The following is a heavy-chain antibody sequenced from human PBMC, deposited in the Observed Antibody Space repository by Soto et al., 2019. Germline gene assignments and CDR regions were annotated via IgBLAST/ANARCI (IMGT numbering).Heavy chain of an antibody. CDR2: IYPGHSES. D-gene: IGHD6-6*01. CDR3: ARHITHNRSSTLHY. CDR1: GYTFTGHW. V-gene: IGHV5-51*01. J-gene: IGHJ4*02. Sequence: EVQLVQSGAEMKKPGESLKISCKGSGYTFTGHWVGWVRLTPGRDLEWMGIIYPGHSESIYSPSFQGQVIMSVDECVNTAYIQWNSLNASDTAMYYCARHITHNRSSTLHYWGQGTLVTVSS.